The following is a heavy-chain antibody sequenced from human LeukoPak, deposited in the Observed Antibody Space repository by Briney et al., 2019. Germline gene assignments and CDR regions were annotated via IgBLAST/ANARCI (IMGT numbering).Heavy chain of an antibody. CDR1: GGSISSYY. J-gene: IGHJ6*02. CDR3: ARSGPVSSGYYYYGMDV. Sequence: SETLSLTCTVSGGSISSYYWSWIRQPPGKGLEWIGYIYYSGSTNYNPSLKSRVTISVDTSKNQFSLKLSSVTAADTAVYYCARSGPVSSGYYYYGMDVWGQGTTVTVSS. CDR2: IYYSGST. D-gene: IGHD3-10*01. V-gene: IGHV4-59*01.